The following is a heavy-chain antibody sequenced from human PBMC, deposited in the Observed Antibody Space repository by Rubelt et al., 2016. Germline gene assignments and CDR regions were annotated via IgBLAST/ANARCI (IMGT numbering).Heavy chain of an antibody. Sequence: RQAPGKGLVWVSNIHSDGSRTNYADSVKGRFTISRDNAKNTLYLQMNSLRAEDTAVYYCASRRVVTFDAFDIWGQGTMVTVSS. J-gene: IGHJ3*02. D-gene: IGHD3-3*01. V-gene: IGHV3-74*01. CDR3: ASRRVVTFDAFDI. CDR2: IHSDGSRT.